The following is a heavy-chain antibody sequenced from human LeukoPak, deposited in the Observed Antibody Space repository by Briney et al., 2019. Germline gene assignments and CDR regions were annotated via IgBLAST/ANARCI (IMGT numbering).Heavy chain of an antibody. Sequence: TASETLSLTCTVSGSSISSGGYYWSWIRQHPGKGLEWIGYIYNSGSTYYNPSLKSRVTISVDTSKNQFSLKLTSVTAADTAVYYCGRYTPTGTTGDSWGQGTLVTVSS. D-gene: IGHD1-7*01. CDR3: GRYTPTGTTGDS. V-gene: IGHV4-31*03. CDR1: GSSISSGGYY. CDR2: IYNSGST. J-gene: IGHJ4*02.